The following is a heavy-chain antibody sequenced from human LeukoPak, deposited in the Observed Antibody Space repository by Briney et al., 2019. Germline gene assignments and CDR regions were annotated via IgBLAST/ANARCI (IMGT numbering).Heavy chain of an antibody. J-gene: IGHJ5*02. Sequence: PGRSLRLSCAASGFTFSSYGMHWVRQAPGKGLEWVAVIWYDGSNKYYADSVKGRFTISRDNSKNTLYLQMNSLRAEDTAVYYCARGVAGTWWFDPWGQGTPVTVSS. V-gene: IGHV3-33*01. CDR1: GFTFSSYG. D-gene: IGHD6-19*01. CDR2: IWYDGSNK. CDR3: ARGVAGTWWFDP.